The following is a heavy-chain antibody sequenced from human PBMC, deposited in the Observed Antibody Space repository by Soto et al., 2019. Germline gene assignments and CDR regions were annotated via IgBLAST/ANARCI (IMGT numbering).Heavy chain of an antibody. CDR1: KFTFSSYW. V-gene: IGHV3-7*01. D-gene: IGHD2-21*01. CDR2: INQDGTEK. CDR3: ASEYGEVLNFFDC. Sequence: EVQLVESGGGLVQPEGSLRLSCVASKFTFSSYWMSWVRQAPGEGLEWVANINQDGTEKYYVDSVKGRFTISRDNAKNSVYLQMDSLRVEGTAVDYCASEYGEVLNFFDCWGRGTLVTVS. J-gene: IGHJ4*02.